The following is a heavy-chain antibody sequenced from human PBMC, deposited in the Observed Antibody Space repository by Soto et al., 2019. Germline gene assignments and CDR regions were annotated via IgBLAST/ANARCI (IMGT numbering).Heavy chain of an antibody. CDR1: GFTFSSYG. CDR2: IWYDGSNK. V-gene: IGHV3-33*01. J-gene: IGHJ6*01. D-gene: IGHD3-9*01. Sequence: GGSLRLFCAASGFTFSSYGMHWVRQAPGEGLEWVAVIWYDGSNKYYADSVKGRFTISRDNSKNTLYLQMNSLRAEDTAVYYCARQHRDILTGLRWNGMDVWGQGTTVTVSA. CDR3: ARQHRDILTGLRWNGMDV.